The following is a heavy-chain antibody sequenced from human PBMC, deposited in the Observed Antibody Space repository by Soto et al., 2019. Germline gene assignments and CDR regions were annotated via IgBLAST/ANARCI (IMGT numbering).Heavy chain of an antibody. CDR3: ARSVVRYFDSIDY. CDR1: GFTFSSYA. V-gene: IGHV3-23*01. D-gene: IGHD3-9*01. J-gene: IGHJ4*02. Sequence: GGSLRLSCAASGFTFSSYAMSWVRQAPGKGLEWVSAISGSGGSTYYADSVKGRFTISRDNSKNTLYLQMNSLRAEDTALYYCARSVVRYFDSIDYWGQGILVTVSS. CDR2: ISGSGGST.